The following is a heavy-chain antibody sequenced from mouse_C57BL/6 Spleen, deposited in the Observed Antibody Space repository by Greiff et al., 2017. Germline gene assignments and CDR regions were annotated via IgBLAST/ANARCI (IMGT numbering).Heavy chain of an antibody. J-gene: IGHJ3*01. Sequence: VQLQQSVAELVRPGASVKLSCTASGFNIKNNYMHWVKQRPEQGLEWIGRIDPANGNTKYAPKFQGKATITADTSSNTAYLQLSSLTSEDTAIYYCARGDEGYAYWGQGTLGTVSA. CDR1: GFNIKNNY. CDR3: ARGDEGYAY. V-gene: IGHV14-3*01. CDR2: IDPANGNT. D-gene: IGHD3-3*01.